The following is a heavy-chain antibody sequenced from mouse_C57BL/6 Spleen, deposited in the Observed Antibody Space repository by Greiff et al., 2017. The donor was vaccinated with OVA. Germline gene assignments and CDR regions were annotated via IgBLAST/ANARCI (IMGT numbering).Heavy chain of an antibody. CDR2: IDPETGGT. CDR3: TGPLITTGYFDY. D-gene: IGHD1-1*01. CDR1: GYTFTDYE. Sequence: QVQLKESGAELVRPGASVTLSCKASGYTFTDYEMHWVKQTPVHGLEWIGAIDPETGGTAYNQKFKGKAILTADKSSSTAYMELRSLTSEDSAVYDSTGPLITTGYFDYWGQGTTLTVSS. V-gene: IGHV1-15*01. J-gene: IGHJ2*01.